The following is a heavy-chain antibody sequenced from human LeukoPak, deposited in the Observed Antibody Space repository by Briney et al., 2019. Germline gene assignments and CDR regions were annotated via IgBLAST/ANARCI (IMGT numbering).Heavy chain of an antibody. V-gene: IGHV3-23*01. Sequence: GGSLRLSCAASGFTFSSYAMSWVRQAPGKGLEWVLAISGSGGSTYCADSVKGRFTISRDNSKKTLYLQMNRLRAEDTAVYYCAKDRENILPGYSVYRGQGTLVTVSS. CDR3: AKDRENILPGYSVY. CDR1: GFTFSSYA. CDR2: ISGSGGST. J-gene: IGHJ4*02. D-gene: IGHD3-9*01.